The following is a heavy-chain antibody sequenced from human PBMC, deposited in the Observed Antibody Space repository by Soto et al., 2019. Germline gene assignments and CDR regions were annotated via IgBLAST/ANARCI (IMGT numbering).Heavy chain of an antibody. CDR3: ARGRFRRTWFDP. D-gene: IGHD3-16*01. CDR1: GYTFTHYD. CDR2: MNPDSGNT. J-gene: IGHJ5*02. V-gene: IGHV1-8*01. Sequence: GSVKVSCKASGYTFTHYDIPWGGQATGQGLEWMGWMNPDSGNTGQSKQFQGRVTMTRDTSISTAYMEMSSLRSEDTAVYYCARGRFRRTWFDPWGQGTLVTVSS.